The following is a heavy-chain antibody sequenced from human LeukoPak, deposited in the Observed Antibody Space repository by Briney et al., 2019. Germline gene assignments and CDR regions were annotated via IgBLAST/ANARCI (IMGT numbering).Heavy chain of an antibody. Sequence: SETLSLTCAVSGYSVSAGYYWGWIRQSPGKGLEWIGSISHRGTTYHNPSLNSRIIISLDTSKNPFSLSLTSVTAADTATYYCTREQAGTIVDDWGQGTLVTVSS. CDR3: TREQAGTIVDD. V-gene: IGHV4-38-2*02. CDR1: GYSVSAGYY. D-gene: IGHD1-1*01. CDR2: ISHRGTT. J-gene: IGHJ4*02.